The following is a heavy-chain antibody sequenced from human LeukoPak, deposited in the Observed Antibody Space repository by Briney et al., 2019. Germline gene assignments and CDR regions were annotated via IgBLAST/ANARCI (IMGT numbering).Heavy chain of an antibody. CDR1: GFTFSDYY. CDR2: SSSSGSTI. CDR3: ARVGLDAFDI. D-gene: IGHD3/OR15-3a*01. Sequence: PGGSLRLSCATSGFTFSDYYMSWIRQAPGGGLEWVSYSSSSGSTIYYADSVKGRFTISMDNAKNSLYLQMNRLRAEDTAVYYCARVGLDAFDIWGQGTMVTVSS. V-gene: IGHV3-11*04. J-gene: IGHJ3*02.